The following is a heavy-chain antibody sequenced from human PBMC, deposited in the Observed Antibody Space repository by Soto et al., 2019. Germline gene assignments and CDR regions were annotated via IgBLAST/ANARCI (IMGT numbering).Heavy chain of an antibody. CDR3: ARYDAFKAFDL. D-gene: IGHD1-1*01. Sequence: GGSLRLSCSASGFTFNSYSVNWVRQAPGKGLEWVASISSGSVHIDFADSVKGRFTISRDDVTNSVSLQMDSLRVEDTGIYYCARYDAFKAFDLWGQGTMVTVSS. CDR2: ISSGSVHI. CDR1: GFTFNSYS. V-gene: IGHV3-21*01. J-gene: IGHJ3*01.